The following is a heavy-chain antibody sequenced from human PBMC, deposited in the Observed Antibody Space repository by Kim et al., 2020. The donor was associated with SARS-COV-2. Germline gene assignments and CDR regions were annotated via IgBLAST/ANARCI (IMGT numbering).Heavy chain of an antibody. V-gene: IGHV1-46*01. Sequence: ASVKVSCKASGYTFTSYYMHWVRQAPGQGLEWMGIINPSGGSTSYAQKFQGRVTMTRDTSTSTVYMELSSLRSEDTAVYYCARDQGISYYYYGMDVWGQGTTVTVSS. CDR3: ARDQGISYYYYGMDV. CDR2: INPSGGST. CDR1: GYTFTSYY. D-gene: IGHD1-20*01. J-gene: IGHJ6*02.